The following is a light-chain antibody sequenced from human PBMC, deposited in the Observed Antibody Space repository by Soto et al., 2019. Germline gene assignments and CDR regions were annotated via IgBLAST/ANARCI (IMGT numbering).Light chain of an antibody. V-gene: IGKV1-39*01. CDR1: QSISNY. CDR3: QQSYSIPVT. J-gene: IGKJ4*01. CDR2: AAS. Sequence: DIQMTQSPSSLSASVGDRVTITCRASQSISNYLNWYQQKPGKAPKLLIYAASSLQSGVPSRFSGSGSGTDFTLTISSLQPEDFATYYCQQSYSIPVTCGGGT.